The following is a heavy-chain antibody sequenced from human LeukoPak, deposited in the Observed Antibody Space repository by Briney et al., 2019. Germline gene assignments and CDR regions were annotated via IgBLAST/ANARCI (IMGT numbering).Heavy chain of an antibody. CDR2: ISSSSSYI. J-gene: IGHJ6*02. CDR1: GFTFSSYS. V-gene: IGHV3-21*01. CDR3: ARDRDRSGYPYYYYGMDV. D-gene: IGHD3-22*01. Sequence: GGSLRLSCAASGFTFSSYSMNWVRQAPGKGLEWVSSISSSSSYIYCADSVKGRFTISRDNAKNSLYLQMNSLRAEDTAVYYCARDRDRSGYPYYYYGMDVWGQGTTVTVSS.